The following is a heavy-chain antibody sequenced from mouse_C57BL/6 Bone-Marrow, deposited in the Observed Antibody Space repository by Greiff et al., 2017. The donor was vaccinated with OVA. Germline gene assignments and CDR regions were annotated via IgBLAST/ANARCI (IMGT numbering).Heavy chain of an antibody. V-gene: IGHV10-3*01. D-gene: IGHD3-3*01. CDR1: GFPFNTYA. CDR2: VSRKSSNYAS. J-gene: IGHJ2*01. CDR3: VRDGGTRGNFDY. Sequence: GGGLVQPKESLKLSCAAPGFPFNTYAMHWVRQAPGKGWEWVARVSRKSSNYASYYADSVKDRFTLSIDDSKSMLYLQMNNLKTEDTAMYDCVRDGGTRGNFDYWGQGTTLTVSS.